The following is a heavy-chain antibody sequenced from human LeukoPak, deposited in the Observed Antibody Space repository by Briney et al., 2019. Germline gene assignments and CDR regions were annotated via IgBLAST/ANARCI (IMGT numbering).Heavy chain of an antibody. CDR2: INPSGGST. D-gene: IGHD3-22*01. CDR3: ARSPTYYYDSSKELDV. Sequence: GASVKVSCKASGYTFTSYYMHWVRQAPGQGLEWMGIINPSGGSTSYAQKLQGRVTMTTDTSTSTAYMELRSLRSDDTAVYYCARSPTYYYDSSKELDVWGKGTTVTVSS. J-gene: IGHJ6*04. CDR1: GYTFTSYY. V-gene: IGHV1-46*01.